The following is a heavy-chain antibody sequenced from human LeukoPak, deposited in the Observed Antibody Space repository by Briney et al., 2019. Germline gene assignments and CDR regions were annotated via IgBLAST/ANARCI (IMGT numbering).Heavy chain of an antibody. CDR1: GGPLSAYY. Sequence: SETLSLTCTVSGGPLSAYYWSWIRQPPGKGLEWIGYIDYSGSTNYNASIKSRVTISVDTSKNQFSLKLNSVTAADTAVYYCAREDYGGNPNFDYWGQGTLVTVSS. J-gene: IGHJ4*02. CDR2: IDYSGST. D-gene: IGHD4-23*01. V-gene: IGHV4-59*01. CDR3: AREDYGGNPNFDY.